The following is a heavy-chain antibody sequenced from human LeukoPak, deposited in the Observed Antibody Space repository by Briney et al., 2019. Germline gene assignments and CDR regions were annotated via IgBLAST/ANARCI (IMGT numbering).Heavy chain of an antibody. Sequence: PGGSLRLSCAACGFTFSSYAMSWVRQAPGKGLEWVSAISGSGGSTYYADSVKGRFTISRDNSKNTLYLQMNSLRAEDTAVYHCAKLRSGTTPYYYYGMDVWGQGTTVTVSS. CDR3: AKLRSGTTPYYYYGMDV. J-gene: IGHJ6*02. V-gene: IGHV3-23*01. CDR2: ISGSGGST. D-gene: IGHD1-7*01. CDR1: GFTFSSYA.